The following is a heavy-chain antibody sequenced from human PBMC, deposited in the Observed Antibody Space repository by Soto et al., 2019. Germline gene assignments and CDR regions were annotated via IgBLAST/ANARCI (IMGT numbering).Heavy chain of an antibody. CDR1: GYSFNRYY. CDR3: ARASQMVINPYYYGLDI. J-gene: IGHJ6*02. V-gene: IGHV1-2*02. D-gene: IGHD3-22*01. Sequence: ASVKVSCKASGYSFNRYYIHWVRQAPGPGLEWVGWISPHTGGTTYAQRFRGRVTMTRDTFLSTVYMELSRLTSDDTAVYYCARASQMVINPYYYGLDIWGQGTTVTVSS. CDR2: ISPHTGGT.